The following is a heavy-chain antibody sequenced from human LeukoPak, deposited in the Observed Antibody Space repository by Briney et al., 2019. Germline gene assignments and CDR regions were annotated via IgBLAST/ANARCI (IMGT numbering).Heavy chain of an antibody. CDR2: ISYDGSNK. J-gene: IGHJ4*02. V-gene: IGHV3-30-3*01. CDR1: GFTFSNNW. Sequence: GGSLRLSCAASGFTFSNNWMHWVRQAPGKGLEWVAVISYDGSNKYYADSVKGRFTISRDNSKNTLYLQMNSLRAEDTAVYYCARDGPTYYYDSSGYFDYWGQGTLVTVSS. D-gene: IGHD3-22*01. CDR3: ARDGPTYYYDSSGYFDY.